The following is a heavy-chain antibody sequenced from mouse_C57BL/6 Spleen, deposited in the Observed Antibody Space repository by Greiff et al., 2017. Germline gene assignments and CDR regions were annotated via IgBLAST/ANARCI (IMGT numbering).Heavy chain of an antibody. CDR1: GFTFSDYY. Sequence: EVQLVESEGGLVQPGSSMKLSCTASGFTFSDYYMAWVRQVPEKGLEWVANINYDGSSTYYLDSLKSRFIISRDNAKNILYLQMSRLKSEDTATYYGARRGAYWYFDVWGTGTTVTVSS. J-gene: IGHJ1*03. V-gene: IGHV5-16*02. CDR3: ARRGAYWYFDV. CDR2: INYDGSST.